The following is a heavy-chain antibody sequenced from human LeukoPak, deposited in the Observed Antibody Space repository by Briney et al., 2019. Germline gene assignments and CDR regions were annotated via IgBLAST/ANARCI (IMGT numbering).Heavy chain of an antibody. CDR3: ARAGVVRKKVKIGLYNWFDP. V-gene: IGHV4-34*01. Sequence: SETLSLTCAVYGGSFSGYYWSWIRQPPGKGLEWIGEINHSGSTNYNPSLKSRVTISVDTSKNQFSLKLSSVTAADTAVYYCARAGVVRKKVKIGLYNWFDPWGQGTLVTVSS. D-gene: IGHD3-3*01. CDR2: INHSGST. CDR1: GGSFSGYY. J-gene: IGHJ5*02.